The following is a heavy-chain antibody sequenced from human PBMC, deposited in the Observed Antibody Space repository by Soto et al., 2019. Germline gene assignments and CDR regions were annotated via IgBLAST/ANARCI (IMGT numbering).Heavy chain of an antibody. CDR3: GSVRGYGHASVPYS. V-gene: IGHV3-30*05. CDR1: GFAFSSYG. Sequence: QAQLVESGGGVVQPGRSLRLSCAASGFAFSSYGMHWVRQAPGTGLEWVAVISYDGSLQHYADSVKGRFTISRDNAKNMVLLQMSGLRAEGTAGYYGGSVRGYGHASVPYSWGQGTLVSVSS. J-gene: IGHJ4*02. CDR2: ISYDGSLQ. D-gene: IGHD3-10*01.